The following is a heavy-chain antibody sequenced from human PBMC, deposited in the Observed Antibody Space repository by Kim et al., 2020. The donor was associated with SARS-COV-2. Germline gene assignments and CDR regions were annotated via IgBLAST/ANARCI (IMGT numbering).Heavy chain of an antibody. CDR1: GGSFSGYY. Sequence: SETLSLTCAVYGGSFSGYYWSWIRQPPGKGLEWIGEINHSGSTNYNPSLKSRVTISVDTSKNQFSLKLSSVTAADTAVYYCARGRRMLKGGWYFDLWGRGTLVTVSS. CDR2: INHSGST. J-gene: IGHJ2*01. V-gene: IGHV4-34*01. D-gene: IGHD2-8*01. CDR3: ARGRRMLKGGWYFDL.